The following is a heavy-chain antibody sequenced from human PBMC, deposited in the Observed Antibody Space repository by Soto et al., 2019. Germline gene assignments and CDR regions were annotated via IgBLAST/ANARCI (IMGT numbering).Heavy chain of an antibody. J-gene: IGHJ6*02. V-gene: IGHV3-21*01. D-gene: IGHD3-3*01. CDR2: ISSSSSYI. Sequence: PGGSLRLSCAASGFTFSSYSMNWVRQAPGKGLEWVSSISSSSSYIYYADSVKGRFTISRDNAKNSLYLQMNSLRAEDTAVYYCARDNNDFWSGYYTRYYGMDVWGQGTTVTVSS. CDR3: ARDNNDFWSGYYTRYYGMDV. CDR1: GFTFSSYS.